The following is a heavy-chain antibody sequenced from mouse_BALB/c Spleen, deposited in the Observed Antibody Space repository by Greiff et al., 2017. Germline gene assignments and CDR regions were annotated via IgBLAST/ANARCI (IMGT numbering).Heavy chain of an antibody. CDR3: ARYRGNYGDAMDY. V-gene: IGHV3-8*02. J-gene: IGHJ4*01. CDR1: GDSITSGY. CDR2: ISYSGST. Sequence: EVMLVESGPSLVKPSQTLSLTCSVTGDSITSGYWNWIRKFPGNKLEYMGYISYSGSTYYNPSLKSRISITRDTSKNQYYLQLNSVTTEDTATYYCARYRGNYGDAMDYWGQGTSVTVSS. D-gene: IGHD2-1*01.